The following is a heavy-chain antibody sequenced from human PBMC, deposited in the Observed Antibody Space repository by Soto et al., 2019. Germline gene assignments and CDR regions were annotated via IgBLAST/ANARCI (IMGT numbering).Heavy chain of an antibody. V-gene: IGHV4-61*01. CDR1: GASVSSGTYY. J-gene: IGHJ4*02. CDR2: ISYRGTT. Sequence: PSETLSLTCTVSGASVSSGTYYWSWIRQPPGKGLEWIGYISYRGTTNYNPSLKSRVTISVDTSKNQFSLKLTSVTAADTAVYYCARGTLYWGQGTPVTVSS. CDR3: ARGTLY.